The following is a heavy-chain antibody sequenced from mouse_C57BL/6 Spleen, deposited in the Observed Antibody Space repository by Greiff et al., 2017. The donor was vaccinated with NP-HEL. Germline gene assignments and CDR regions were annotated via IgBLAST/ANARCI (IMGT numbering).Heavy chain of an antibody. CDR3: ARWRGGYYFDY. CDR1: GYTFTSYW. V-gene: IGHV1-55*01. Sequence: QVQLQQPGAELVKPGASVKMSCKASGYTFTSYWITWVKQRPGQGLEWIGDIYPGSGSTNYNEKFKSKATLTVDTSSNTAYMQLSGLASEDSAVYYCARWRGGYYFDYWDQGTTLTVSS. J-gene: IGHJ2*01. CDR2: IYPGSGST.